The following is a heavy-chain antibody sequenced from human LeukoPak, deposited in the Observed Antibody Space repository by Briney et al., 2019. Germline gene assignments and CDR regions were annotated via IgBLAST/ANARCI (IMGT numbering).Heavy chain of an antibody. D-gene: IGHD2-15*01. V-gene: IGHV4-38-2*01. CDR1: GYSISSGYY. J-gene: IGHJ4*02. CDR3: ARSTGPSVVAAKAFFDY. Sequence: PSETLSLTXAVSGYSISSGYYWGWIRQPPGKGLGWIGSIYHSGSTYYNPSLKSRVTISVDTSKNQFSLKLSSVTAADTAVYYCARSTGPSVVAAKAFFDYWGQGTLVTVSS. CDR2: IYHSGST.